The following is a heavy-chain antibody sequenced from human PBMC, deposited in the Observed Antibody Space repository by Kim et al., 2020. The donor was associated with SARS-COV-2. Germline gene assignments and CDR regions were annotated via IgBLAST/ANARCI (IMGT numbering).Heavy chain of an antibody. V-gene: IGHV4-34*01. J-gene: IGHJ6*02. D-gene: IGHD2-2*01. CDR1: GGSFSGYY. CDR3: ARGPPSPRNPYCSSTSCYLRPAYGMDV. Sequence: SETLSLTCAVYGGSFSGYYWSWIRQPPGKGLEWIGEINHSGSTNYNPSLKSRVTISVDTSKNQFSLKLSSVTAADTAVYYCARGPPSPRNPYCSSTSCYLRPAYGMDVWGQGTTVTVSS. CDR2: INHSGST.